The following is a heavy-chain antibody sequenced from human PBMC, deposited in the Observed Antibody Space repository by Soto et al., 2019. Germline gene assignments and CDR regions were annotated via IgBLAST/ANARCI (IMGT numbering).Heavy chain of an antibody. D-gene: IGHD5-12*01. J-gene: IGHJ6*03. Sequence: GGSLRLSCAASGFTFSSYAMSWVRQAPGKGLEWVSAISGSGGSTYYADSVKGRFTISRDNSKNTLYLQMNSLRAEDTAVYYCAKDIFGRKVATVATYYYYMDVWGKGTTVTVSS. CDR1: GFTFSSYA. V-gene: IGHV3-23*01. CDR3: AKDIFGRKVATVATYYYYMDV. CDR2: ISGSGGST.